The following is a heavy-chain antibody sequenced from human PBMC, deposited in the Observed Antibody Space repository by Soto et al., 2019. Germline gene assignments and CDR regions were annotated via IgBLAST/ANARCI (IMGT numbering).Heavy chain of an antibody. D-gene: IGHD1-1*01. J-gene: IGHJ4*02. V-gene: IGHV3-30*09. Sequence: QVQLVESGGGVVQPGRSLRLSCAASGFSVSAYTVHWVRQAPGKGLEWVAVISSDGNHKYYTDSVKGRFAISRDTSTNTVLLQMNSLGPEDTAVYYCARWAQPLGEYWGQGTLVTVSS. CDR2: ISSDGNHK. CDR1: GFSVSAYT. CDR3: ARWAQPLGEY.